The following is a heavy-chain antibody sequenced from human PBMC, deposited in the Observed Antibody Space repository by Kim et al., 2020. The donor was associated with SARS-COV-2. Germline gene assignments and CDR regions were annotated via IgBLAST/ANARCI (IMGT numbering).Heavy chain of an antibody. Sequence: GSKKYDADSVQGRFTISSNNSKNTLYLQMNSLRAEDTAVYYCASLGNMDVWGQGTTVTVSS. V-gene: IGHV3-33*01. CDR2: GSKK. CDR3: ASLGNMDV. J-gene: IGHJ6*02.